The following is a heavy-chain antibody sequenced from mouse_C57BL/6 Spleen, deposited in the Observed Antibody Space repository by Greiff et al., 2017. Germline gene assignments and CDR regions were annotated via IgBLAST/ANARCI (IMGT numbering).Heavy chain of an antibody. D-gene: IGHD1-1*01. Sequence: VKLQQPGAELVKPGASVKMSCKASGYTFTSYWITWVKQRPGQGLEWIGDIYPGSGSTNYNETFKSKATLTVDTSSSTAYMQLSSLTSEDSAVYYCARVPYYYGSSYPFDYWGQGTTLTVSS. CDR3: ARVPYYYGSSYPFDY. CDR2: IYPGSGST. CDR1: GYTFTSYW. V-gene: IGHV1-55*01. J-gene: IGHJ2*01.